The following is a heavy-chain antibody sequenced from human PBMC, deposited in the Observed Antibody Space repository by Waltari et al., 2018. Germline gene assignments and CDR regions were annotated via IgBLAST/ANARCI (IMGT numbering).Heavy chain of an antibody. V-gene: IGHV3-21*01. Sequence: EVQLVESGGGLVKPGGSLRLSCAASGFTFTSYSITWVRQAPGKGLEWVSSISSSSRYIYYADSVKGRFIISRDNAKNSLYLQMNSLRAEDTAVYYCARDTSSWPGSFDYWGQGTLVTVSS. CDR2: ISSSSRYI. CDR3: ARDTSSWPGSFDY. J-gene: IGHJ4*02. D-gene: IGHD2-15*01. CDR1: GFTFTSYS.